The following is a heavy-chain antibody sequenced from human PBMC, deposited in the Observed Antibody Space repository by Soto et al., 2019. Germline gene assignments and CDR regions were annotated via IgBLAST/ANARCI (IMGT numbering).Heavy chain of an antibody. Sequence: VQLQESGPGLVKASQTLSLICSVSGESISSGGYYWSWIRHHPGKGLEWIGYIYDSESAYYNPSLKSRVTISMDTSKNHFAMKLISVTAAATAVYYCARASSSSSAADYWGQGTLITVSS. V-gene: IGHV4-31*03. CDR2: IYDSESA. D-gene: IGHD6-6*01. CDR3: ARASSSSSAADY. CDR1: GESISSGGYY. J-gene: IGHJ4*02.